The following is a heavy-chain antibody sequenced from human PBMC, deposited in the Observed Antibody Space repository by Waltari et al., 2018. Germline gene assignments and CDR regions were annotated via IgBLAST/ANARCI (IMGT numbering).Heavy chain of an antibody. V-gene: IGHV4-59*01. CDR2: IYYSGST. J-gene: IGHJ6*03. Sequence: QVQLQESGTGLVKPSETLSLTCNVSGRSISSYYWIWIRQPPGKGLEWIGYIYYSGSTNYNPSLKSRVTISVDTSKNQFSLKLSSVTAADTAVYYCARGRYSSSWYYMDVWGKGTTVTVSS. CDR3: ARGRYSSSWYYMDV. CDR1: GRSISSYY. D-gene: IGHD6-13*01.